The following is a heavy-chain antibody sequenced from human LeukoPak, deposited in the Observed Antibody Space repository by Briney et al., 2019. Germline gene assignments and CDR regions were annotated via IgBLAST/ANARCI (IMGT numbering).Heavy chain of an antibody. CDR3: ARDTLTMVRGVII. CDR1: GGSISSYY. V-gene: IGHV4-59*01. Sequence: TSETLSLTCTVSGGSISSYYWSWIRQPPGKGLEWIGYIYYSGSTNYNPSLKSRVTISVDTSKNQFSLKLSSVTAADTAVYYCARDTLTMVRGVIIWGQGTLVTVSS. CDR2: IYYSGST. J-gene: IGHJ4*02. D-gene: IGHD3-10*01.